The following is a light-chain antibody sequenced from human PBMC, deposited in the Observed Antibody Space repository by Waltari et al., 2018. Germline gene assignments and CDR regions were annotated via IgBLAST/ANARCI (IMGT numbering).Light chain of an antibody. J-gene: IGKJ2*01. V-gene: IGKV4-1*01. CDR1: QSVLYSPNNKNY. CDR3: QQYYTTPYT. Sequence: DIVMTQSPDSLAMSLGERATINCKSSQSVLYSPNNKNYLAWYQQKPEQPPKLLIYWASTRESGVPDRFSGSGSGTDFTLTISSLQAEDVAVYYCQQYYTTPYTFGQGTKLEIK. CDR2: WAS.